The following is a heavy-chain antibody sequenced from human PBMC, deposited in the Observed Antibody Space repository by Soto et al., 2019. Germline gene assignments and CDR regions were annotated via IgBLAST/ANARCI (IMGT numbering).Heavy chain of an antibody. CDR1: GFTASSNY. CDR2: IYSGGST. CDR3: ARDSGTSIAAAGTYFQH. D-gene: IGHD6-13*01. V-gene: IGHV3-53*01. J-gene: IGHJ1*01. Sequence: EVQLVESGGGLIQPGGSLRLSCAASGFTASSNYMSWVRQAPGKGLEWVSVIYSGGSTYYADSVKGRFTISRDNSKNTLYLQMNSLRAEDTAVYYCARDSGTSIAAAGTYFQHWGQGTLVTVSS.